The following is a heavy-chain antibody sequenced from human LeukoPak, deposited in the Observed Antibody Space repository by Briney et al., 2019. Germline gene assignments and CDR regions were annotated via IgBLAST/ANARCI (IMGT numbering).Heavy chain of an antibody. Sequence: GGSLRLSCAASGFTFSSYSMNWVRQAPGKGLEWVSSISSGSSYIYYADSVKGRFTISRDNAKNSLYLQMNSLRAEDTAVYYCARVGSTIDYWGQGTLVTVSS. D-gene: IGHD2-15*01. J-gene: IGHJ4*02. V-gene: IGHV3-21*01. CDR1: GFTFSSYS. CDR2: ISSGSSYI. CDR3: ARVGSTIDY.